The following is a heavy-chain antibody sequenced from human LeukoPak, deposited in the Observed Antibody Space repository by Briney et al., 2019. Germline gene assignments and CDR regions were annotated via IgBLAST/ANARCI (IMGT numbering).Heavy chain of an antibody. CDR3: ARHLEPLRFSTSYYFDY. D-gene: IGHD3-3*01. J-gene: IGHJ4*02. V-gene: IGHV4-59*08. Sequence: SETLSLTCTVSGGSISSYYWSWIRQPPGKGLEWIGYIYYSGSTNYNPSLKSRVTISVDTSKNQFSLKLSSVTAADTAVYYCARHLEPLRFSTSYYFDYWGQGTLVTVSS. CDR2: IYYSGST. CDR1: GGSISSYY.